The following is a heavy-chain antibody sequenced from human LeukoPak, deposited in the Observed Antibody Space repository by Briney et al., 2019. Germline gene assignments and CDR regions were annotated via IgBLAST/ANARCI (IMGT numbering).Heavy chain of an antibody. J-gene: IGHJ4*02. CDR1: GYSFTSYW. CDR2: IYPGDSDT. D-gene: IGHD6-13*01. V-gene: IGHV5-51*01. CDR3: ARHGGSSWYPYPIDY. Sequence: GESLKISCKGSGYSFTSYWIGWVRQMPGKGLEWMGIIYPGDSDTRYSPSFQGQVTISADKSISTAYLQWSSLKASDTAIYYCARHGGSSWYPYPIDYWGQGTLVTVSS.